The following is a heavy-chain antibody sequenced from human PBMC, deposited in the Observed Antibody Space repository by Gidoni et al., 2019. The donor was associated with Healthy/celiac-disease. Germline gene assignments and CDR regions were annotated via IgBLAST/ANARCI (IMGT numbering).Heavy chain of an antibody. CDR1: GFTLGSDC. Sequence: EVQLVESGGGLVKPGGSLRLSCAASGFTLGSDCMNWVRQAPGKGLGWGSSISSSSSYIYYADSVKGRFTISRDNAKNSLYLQMNSLRAEDTAVYDCARGDSGYDWVYFDYWGQGTLVTVSS. J-gene: IGHJ4*02. V-gene: IGHV3-21*01. CDR2: ISSSSSYI. D-gene: IGHD5-12*01. CDR3: ARGDSGYDWVYFDY.